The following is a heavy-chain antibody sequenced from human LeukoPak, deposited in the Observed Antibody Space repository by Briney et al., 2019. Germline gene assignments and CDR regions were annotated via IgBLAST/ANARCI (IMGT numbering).Heavy chain of an antibody. D-gene: IGHD1-26*01. CDR1: GFTFSDYY. CDR2: ISSSSSYI. CDR3: ARGASGSVDY. V-gene: IGHV3-21*01. Sequence: GGSLRLSCAASGFTFSDYYMNWIRQAPGKGLEWVSSISSSSSYIYYADSVKGRFTISRDNAKNSLYLQMNSLRAEDTAVYYCARGASGSVDYWGQGTLVTVSS. J-gene: IGHJ4*02.